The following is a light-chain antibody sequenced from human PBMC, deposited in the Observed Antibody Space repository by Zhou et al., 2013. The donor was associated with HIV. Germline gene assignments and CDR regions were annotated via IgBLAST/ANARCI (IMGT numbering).Light chain of an antibody. J-gene: IGKJ1*01. CDR3: QQYHSYWT. V-gene: IGKV1-5*03. CDR2: RAS. CDR1: QGISTW. Sequence: DIQMTQSPSTLSASVGDRVTITCRASQGISTWLAWYQQKQGKAPKLLIYRASNLESGVPSRFSGSGSGTEFTLTISSLQPDDFATYYCQQYHSYWTFGQGTKVEIK.